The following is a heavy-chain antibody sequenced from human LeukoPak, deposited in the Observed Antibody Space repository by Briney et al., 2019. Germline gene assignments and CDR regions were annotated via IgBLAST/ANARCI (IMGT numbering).Heavy chain of an antibody. CDR3: ARGGDRGTMPDY. CDR2: ISADNGNT. CDR1: GYIFTTHV. Sequence: GASVKVSCQASGYIFTTHVVHWVRQAPGQRLEWMGWISADNGNTKFSQKFQGRVTITRDPYAGIVYMEMSSLTSEDTAVNYCARGGDRGTMPDYWGQGALVTVSS. J-gene: IGHJ4*01. D-gene: IGHD2-2*01. V-gene: IGHV1-3*01.